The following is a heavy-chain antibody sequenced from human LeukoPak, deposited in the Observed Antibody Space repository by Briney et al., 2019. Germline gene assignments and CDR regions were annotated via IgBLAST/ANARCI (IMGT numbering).Heavy chain of an antibody. V-gene: IGHV3-74*01. CDR3: ARDSRVTTAFDP. D-gene: IGHD4-11*01. CDR1: GFTFSSYW. Sequence: GGSLRLSCGASGFTFSSYWMHWVRQAPGKGLVWVSRINSDGSSTGCADSVKGRFTISRDNAKNTLYLQMNSLRAEDTAVYYCARDSRVTTAFDPWGQGTLVTVSS. J-gene: IGHJ5*02. CDR2: INSDGSST.